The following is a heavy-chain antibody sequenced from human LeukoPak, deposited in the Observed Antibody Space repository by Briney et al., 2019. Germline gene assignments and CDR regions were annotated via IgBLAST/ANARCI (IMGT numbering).Heavy chain of an antibody. CDR3: AIQGVQGGY. J-gene: IGHJ4*02. CDR2: ISPDDSEI. D-gene: IGHD3-16*01. V-gene: IGHV5-51*01. CDR1: GYSFTTYW. Sequence: GESLKISCKGSGYSFTTYWIGWVRQMPGRGLEWMGIISPDDSEIRYSPSFQGQVTISADKSISTAYLQWSSLKASDTAMYYCAIQGVQGGYWGQGTLVTVSS.